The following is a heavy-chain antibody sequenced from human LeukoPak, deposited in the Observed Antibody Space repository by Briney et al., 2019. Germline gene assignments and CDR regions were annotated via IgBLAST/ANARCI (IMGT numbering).Heavy chain of an antibody. J-gene: IGHJ4*02. CDR1: GFTVSSNY. D-gene: IGHD4/OR15-4a*01. CDR3: ARDPSYGG. CDR2: IYSDGST. V-gene: IGHV3-66*01. Sequence: PGGSLRLSCTASGFTVSSNYMSWVRQAPGKGLEWVSVIYSDGSTYYADSVKGRFTFSRDISKNTLYLQMNSLRAEDTAVYYCARDPSYGGWGRGTLVTVSS.